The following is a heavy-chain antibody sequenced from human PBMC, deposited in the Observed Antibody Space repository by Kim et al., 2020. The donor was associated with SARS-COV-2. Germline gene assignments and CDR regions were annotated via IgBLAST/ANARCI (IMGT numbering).Heavy chain of an antibody. CDR1: GYTFTSYG. J-gene: IGHJ4*02. CDR3: ARDTYDILTGYYGY. CDR2: ISAYNGNT. D-gene: IGHD3-9*01. V-gene: IGHV1-18*01. Sequence: ASVKVSCKASGYTFTSYGISWVRQAPGQGLEWMGWISAYNGNTNYAQKLQGRVTMTTDTSTSTAYMELRSLRSDDTAVYYCARDTYDILTGYYGYWGQGTLVTVSS.